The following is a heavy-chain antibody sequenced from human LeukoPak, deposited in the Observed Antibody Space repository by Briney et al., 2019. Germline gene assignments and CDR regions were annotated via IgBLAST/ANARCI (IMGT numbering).Heavy chain of an antibody. CDR3: AREEDD. J-gene: IGHJ4*02. V-gene: IGHV4-59*01. CDR2: IYDCGST. Sequence: PSETLSLSCTVSGGSISGYYLSWIRQPPGKGLEYNGYIYDCGSTNYNPSHKSRLSISVDTSKNQFSLNRSSVTAADTAVYYCAREEDDWGQGTLVTVSS. CDR1: GGSISGYY.